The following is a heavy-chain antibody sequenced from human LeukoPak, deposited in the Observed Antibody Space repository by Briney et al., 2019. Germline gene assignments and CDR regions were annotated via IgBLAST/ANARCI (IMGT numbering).Heavy chain of an antibody. J-gene: IGHJ3*02. Sequence: SETLSLTCTVSGDSISSSSYYWGWIRQPPGKGLEWIGSIYYSGSTYYNPSLKSRVTISVDTSKNQFSLKLSSVTAADTAVYYCARRGYYYDSSGYDDAFDIWGQGTMVTVSS. CDR1: GDSISSSSYY. D-gene: IGHD3-22*01. CDR3: ARRGYYYDSSGYDDAFDI. CDR2: IYYSGST. V-gene: IGHV4-39*01.